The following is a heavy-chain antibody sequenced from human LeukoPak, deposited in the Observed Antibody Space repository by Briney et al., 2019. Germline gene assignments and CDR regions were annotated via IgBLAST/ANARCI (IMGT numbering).Heavy chain of an antibody. CDR2: IKQDGSEK. V-gene: IGHV3-7*01. Sequence: PGGSLRLSCAASGFTFSSYWMSWVRQAPGKGLEWVANIKQDGSEKYYVDSVKGRFTISRDNAKNSLYLQMNSLRAEDTAVYYCAREIRVMVNWFEPWGQGTLVTVSS. CDR3: AREIRVMVNWFEP. J-gene: IGHJ5*02. CDR1: GFTFSSYW. D-gene: IGHD2-15*01.